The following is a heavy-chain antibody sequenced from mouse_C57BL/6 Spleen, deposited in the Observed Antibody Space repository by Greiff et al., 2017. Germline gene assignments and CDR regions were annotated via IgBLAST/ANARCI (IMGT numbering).Heavy chain of an antibody. CDR2: VDPNRGGT. CDR1: GYTFTSYW. J-gene: IGHJ4*01. CDR3: ARVRGYYARDD. Sequence: QVQLQQPGAELVQPGASVKLSCKASGYTFTSYWMHWVKQRPGRGLEWIGRVDPNRGGTKYNEKFKSKATLTVDTPSSTAYMQLSSLTSEDTAVDYCARVRGYYARDDWGQGASVTVSS. V-gene: IGHV1-72*01.